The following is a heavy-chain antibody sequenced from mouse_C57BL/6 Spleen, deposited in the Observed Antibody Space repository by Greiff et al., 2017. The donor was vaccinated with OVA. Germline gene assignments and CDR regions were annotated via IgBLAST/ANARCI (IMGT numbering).Heavy chain of an antibody. Sequence: QVQLQQPGTELVKPGASVKLSCKASGYTFTSYWMHWVKQRPGQGLEWIGNINPSNGGTNYNEKFKSKATLPVANSSSTAYMQLSSLTSEDSAVYYCARKSGGYGNYPFAYWGQGTLVTVSA. CDR2: INPSNGGT. CDR1: GYTFTSYW. CDR3: ARKSGGYGNYPFAY. D-gene: IGHD2-1*01. V-gene: IGHV1-53*01. J-gene: IGHJ3*01.